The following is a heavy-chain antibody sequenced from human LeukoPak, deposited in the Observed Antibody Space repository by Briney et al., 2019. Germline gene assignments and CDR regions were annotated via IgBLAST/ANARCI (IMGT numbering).Heavy chain of an antibody. J-gene: IGHJ4*02. V-gene: IGHV6-1*01. Sequence: SQTLSLTCAISGDSVSRNSGAWNWISQSPSRGLELLGRTYQRSQWRNDYAPSVKSRITINPDTSTSQFSLELKSVTPEDTAVYYCARGVAGTGFDYWDQGTLVSVSS. CDR3: ARGVAGTGFDY. CDR1: GDSVSRNSGA. D-gene: IGHD1-1*01. CDR2: TYQRSQWRN.